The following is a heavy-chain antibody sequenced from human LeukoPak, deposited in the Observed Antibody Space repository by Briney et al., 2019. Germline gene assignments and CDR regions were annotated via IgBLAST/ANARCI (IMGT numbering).Heavy chain of an antibody. D-gene: IGHD3-3*01. V-gene: IGHV4-59*01. CDR3: ARAYDFWSGYPRAMAFDI. J-gene: IGHJ3*02. Sequence: SETLSLTCTVSGGSISSYYWSWIRQPPGKGLEWIGYIYYSGSTNYNPSLKSRVTISVDTSKNQFSLKLSSATAADTAVYYCARAYDFWSGYPRAMAFDIWGQGTMVTVSS. CDR2: IYYSGST. CDR1: GGSISSYY.